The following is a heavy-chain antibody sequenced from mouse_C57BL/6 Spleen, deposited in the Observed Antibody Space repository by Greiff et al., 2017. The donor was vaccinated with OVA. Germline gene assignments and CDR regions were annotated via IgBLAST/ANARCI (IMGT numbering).Heavy chain of an antibody. CDR3: ARWRHYYGSSSPV. CDR2: INPNNGGT. J-gene: IGHJ1*03. Sequence: VQLKESGPELVKPGASVKMSCKASGYTFTDYNMHWVKQSHGKSLEWIGYINPNNGGTSYNQKFKGKATLTVNKSSSTAYMELRSLTSEDSAVYYCARWRHYYGSSSPVWGTGTTVTVSS. D-gene: IGHD1-1*01. V-gene: IGHV1-22*01. CDR1: GYTFTDYN.